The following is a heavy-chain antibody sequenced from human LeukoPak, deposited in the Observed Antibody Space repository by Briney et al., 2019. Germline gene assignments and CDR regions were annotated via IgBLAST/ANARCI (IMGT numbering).Heavy chain of an antibody. V-gene: IGHV4-4*07. D-gene: IGHD2-21*02. CDR1: GVSISSSY. J-gene: IGHJ6*03. CDR2: IYTSGST. CDR3: ARDVAYCGGDCYSDYYYMDV. Sequence: SGTLSLTCTVSGVSISSSYWSWIRQPAGKGLEWIGRIYTSGSTNYNPSLKSRVTISVDKSKNQFSLKLSSVTAADTAVYYCARDVAYCGGDCYSDYYYMDVWGKGTTVTVSS.